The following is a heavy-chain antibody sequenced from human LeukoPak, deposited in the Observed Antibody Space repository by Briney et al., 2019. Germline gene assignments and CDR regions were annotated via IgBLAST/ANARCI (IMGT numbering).Heavy chain of an antibody. CDR2: INTNTGNP. CDR1: GYSFTGYA. Sequence: ASVKVSCKASGYSFTGYAMNWVRQAPGQGLEWMGWINTNTGNPTYAQGFTGRFVFSLDTSVSTAYLQISSLKAEDTAVYYCARDDYDSSGDALDIWGQGTMVTVSS. CDR3: ARDDYDSSGDALDI. J-gene: IGHJ3*02. V-gene: IGHV7-4-1*02. D-gene: IGHD3-22*01.